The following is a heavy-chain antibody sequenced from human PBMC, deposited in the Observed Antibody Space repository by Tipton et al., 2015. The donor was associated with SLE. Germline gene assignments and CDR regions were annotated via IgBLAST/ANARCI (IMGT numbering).Heavy chain of an antibody. CDR2: ITGGGGGI. D-gene: IGHD6-13*01. V-gene: IGHV3-23*01. CDR3: AKARAAAAQAFDI. Sequence: GSLRLSCTASGFTFRTYAMNWVRQAPGKGLEWVSVITGGGGGIYYADSVKGRFTISRDNSKGILYLQMNSLRAEDTAVYYCAKARAAAAQAFDIWGQGTMVTVSS. CDR1: GFTFRTYA. J-gene: IGHJ3*02.